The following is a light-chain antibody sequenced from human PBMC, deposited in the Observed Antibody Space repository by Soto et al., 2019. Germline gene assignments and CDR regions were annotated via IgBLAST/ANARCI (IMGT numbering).Light chain of an antibody. CDR2: SAF. CDR1: QNIGSF. Sequence: GDRVTITCRASQNIGSFLNWYQQKPGEAPRLLVYSAFRIQSGVPSRFNASGSGTDFTLCISSLQPEDFSTHYCQQGSTTPITFGLGTRLEIK. CDR3: QQGSTTPIT. J-gene: IGKJ5*01. V-gene: IGKV1-39*01.